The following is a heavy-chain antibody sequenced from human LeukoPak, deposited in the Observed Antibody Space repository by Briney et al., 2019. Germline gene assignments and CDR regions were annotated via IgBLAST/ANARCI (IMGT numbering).Heavy chain of an antibody. Sequence: PSETLSLTCAVYGGSFSGYYWSWIRQPPGKGLEWIGEINHSGSTNCNPSLKSRVTISVDTSKNQFSLKLSSVTGADTAVYYCARGDGRDGYKGRLEYWGQGNLVTVS. J-gene: IGHJ4*02. V-gene: IGHV4-34*01. CDR2: INHSGST. CDR3: ARGDGRDGYKGRLEY. D-gene: IGHD5-24*01. CDR1: GGSFSGYY.